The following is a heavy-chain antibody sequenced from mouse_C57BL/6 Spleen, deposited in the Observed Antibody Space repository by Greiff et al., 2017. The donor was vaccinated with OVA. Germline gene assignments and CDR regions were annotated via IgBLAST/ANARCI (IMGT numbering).Heavy chain of an antibody. J-gene: IGHJ3*01. CDR3: ARDRTAQATAWFAY. CDR2: ISYDGSN. CDR1: GYSITSGYY. D-gene: IGHD3-2*02. V-gene: IGHV3-6*01. Sequence: DVKLQESGPGLVKPSQSLSLTCSVTGYSITSGYYWNWIRQFPGNKLEWMGYISYDGSNNYNPSLKNRISITRDTSKNQFFLKLNSVTTEDTATYYCARDRTAQATAWFAYWGQGTLVTVSA.